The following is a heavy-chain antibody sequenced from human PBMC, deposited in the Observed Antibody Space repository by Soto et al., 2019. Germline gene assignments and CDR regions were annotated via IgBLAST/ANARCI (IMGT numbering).Heavy chain of an antibody. CDR3: AVLTTVTEAHY. V-gene: IGHV3-23*01. CDR1: GFMFSSYV. CDR2: ISGSGSRT. D-gene: IGHD4-17*01. Sequence: EVQLLESGGGLVQPGGSRRLSCAASGFMFSSYVMSWVRQAPGKGLEWVSGISGSGSRTYYADPVKGRFSISRDNSKNTLFLQMNSLRVEDTAVYYCAVLTTVTEAHYWGQGTLVIVPS. J-gene: IGHJ4*02.